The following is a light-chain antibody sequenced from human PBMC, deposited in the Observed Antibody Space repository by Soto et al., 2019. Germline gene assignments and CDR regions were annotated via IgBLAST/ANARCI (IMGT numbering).Light chain of an antibody. CDR1: QSFSSY. Sequence: EIVLTQSPATLSLSPGERATLSCRASQSFSSYLAWYQQKPGQAPRLLIYDASKRATGIPARFSGRGSGTDFTLTFSSVEPEDFAVSYCQQRSDWPPVITFGQGTRLEIK. V-gene: IGKV3-11*01. CDR2: DAS. CDR3: QQRSDWPPVIT. J-gene: IGKJ5*01.